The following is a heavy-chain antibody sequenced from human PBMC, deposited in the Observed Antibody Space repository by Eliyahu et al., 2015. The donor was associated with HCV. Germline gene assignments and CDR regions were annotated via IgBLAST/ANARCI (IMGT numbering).Heavy chain of an antibody. D-gene: IGHD3-22*01. V-gene: IGHV1-18*04. CDR2: ISAYNGNT. CDR3: ATLLYYYDSSGYGYLDAFDI. CDR1: GYTFTSYG. J-gene: IGHJ3*02. Sequence: QVQLVQSGAEVKKPGASVKVSCKASGYTFTSYGISWVRQAPGQGLEWMGWISAYNGNTNYAQKLQGRVTMTTDTSTSTAYMELRSLRSDDTAVYYCATLLYYYDSSGYGYLDAFDIWGQGTMVTVSS.